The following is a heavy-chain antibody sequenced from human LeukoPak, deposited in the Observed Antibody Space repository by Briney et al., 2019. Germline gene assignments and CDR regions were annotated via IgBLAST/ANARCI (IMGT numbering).Heavy chain of an antibody. CDR2: ISGSGGST. D-gene: IGHD3-16*01. CDR3: AKDPSVGGMAEYFQH. Sequence: GGSLRLSCAASGFTFSSHAMSWVRQAPGKGLEWVSVISGSGGSTYYADSVKGRFTISRDNSKNTLFLQMNSLRAEDTAVYYCAKDPSVGGMAEYFQHWGQGTLVTVSS. J-gene: IGHJ1*01. V-gene: IGHV3-23*01. CDR1: GFTFSSHA.